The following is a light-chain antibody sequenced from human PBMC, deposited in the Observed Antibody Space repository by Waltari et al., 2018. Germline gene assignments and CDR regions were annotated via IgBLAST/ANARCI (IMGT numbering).Light chain of an antibody. CDR1: SGHSTNI. Sequence: QLVLTQSPSASASLGASVKLTCTLSSGHSTNIIAWLQQQPEKGPRYLLNVNSDGSHNKGVGIPERFSGSSAGAERYLTISSLQSEDEADDYCQTGGHGTWVFGGGTRLTVL. V-gene: IGLV4-69*01. J-gene: IGLJ3*02. CDR2: VNSDGSH. CDR3: QTGGHGTWV.